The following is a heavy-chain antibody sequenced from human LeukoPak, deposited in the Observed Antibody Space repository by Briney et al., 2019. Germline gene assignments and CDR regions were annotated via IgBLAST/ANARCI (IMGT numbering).Heavy chain of an antibody. CDR3: VRGLN. CDR2: IYYSGST. CDR1: GDSISGSSYY. D-gene: IGHD3-22*01. Sequence: SETLSLTCAVSGDSISGSSYYWGWLRQPPGKGLEWIGSIYYSGSTYYSPSLKSRVTISVDTSKNQFSLKLSSVTAPDTAVYYCVRGLNWGQGTLVTVSS. J-gene: IGHJ4*02. V-gene: IGHV4-39*01.